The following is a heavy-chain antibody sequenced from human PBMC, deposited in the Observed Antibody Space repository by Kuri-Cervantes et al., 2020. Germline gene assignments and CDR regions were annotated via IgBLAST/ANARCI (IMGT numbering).Heavy chain of an antibody. Sequence: GSLRPSCAVYGGSFGGYYWSWIRQPPGKGLEWIGNIYYSERTNYNPSLQSRVTISVDTSKNQFSLKLSSVTAADTAVYYCARETSGWNHFDYWGQGTLVTVSS. CDR1: GGSFGGYY. D-gene: IGHD6-25*01. V-gene: IGHV4-59*01. J-gene: IGHJ4*02. CDR2: IYYSERT. CDR3: ARETSGWNHFDY.